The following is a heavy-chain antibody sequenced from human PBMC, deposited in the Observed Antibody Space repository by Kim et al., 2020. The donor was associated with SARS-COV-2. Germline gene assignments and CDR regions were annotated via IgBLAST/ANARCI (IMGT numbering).Heavy chain of an antibody. D-gene: IGHD1-26*01. Sequence: YAQGFTARFVFSLDTSVSRAYLHISSLKAEDTAVYFCAREVAGASDAFDIWGQGTMVTVSS. CDR3: AREVAGASDAFDI. J-gene: IGHJ3*02. V-gene: IGHV7-4-1*02.